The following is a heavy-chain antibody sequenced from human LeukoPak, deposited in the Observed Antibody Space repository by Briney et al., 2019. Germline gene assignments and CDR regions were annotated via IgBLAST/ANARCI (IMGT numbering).Heavy chain of an antibody. D-gene: IGHD4-17*01. J-gene: IGHJ4*02. CDR3: ARQSDDYGDYVGGWYFDY. CDR2: IYYSGST. CDR1: VGSISSYY. Sequence: SRTLSLTRALSVGSISSYYSGWIRQPPGRGLEWVGDIYYSGSTNYNPSIKSRVTISVDTSKNQFSLKLSSVTAADTAVYYCARQSDDYGDYVGGWYFDYWGQGTLVTVSS. V-gene: IGHV4-59*08.